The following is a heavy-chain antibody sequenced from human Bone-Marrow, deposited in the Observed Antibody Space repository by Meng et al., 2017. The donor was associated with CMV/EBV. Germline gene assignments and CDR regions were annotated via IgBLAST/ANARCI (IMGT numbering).Heavy chain of an antibody. D-gene: IGHD6-13*01. J-gene: IGHJ5*02. V-gene: IGHV3-11*04. CDR2: TNPSGNTG. Sequence: GESLKISCVVSGFTFTDYYMSWVRQAPGKGLECIAYTNPSGNTGFYADSVKGRFTISRDNAKNSLYLQMNSLRAEDTAVYYCTREPRQLAPWGQGTLVTVSS. CDR3: TREPRQLAP. CDR1: GFTFTDYY.